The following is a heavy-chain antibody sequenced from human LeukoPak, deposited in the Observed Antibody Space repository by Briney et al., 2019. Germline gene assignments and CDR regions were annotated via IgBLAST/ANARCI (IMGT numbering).Heavy chain of an antibody. CDR1: GGSFGGYY. D-gene: IGHD6-19*01. V-gene: IGHV4-34*01. J-gene: IGHJ4*02. CDR2: INHSGST. Sequence: SETLSLTCAVYGGSFGGYYWSWIRQPPGKGLEWIGEINHSGSTNYNPSLKSRVTISVDTSKNQFSLKLSSVTAADTAVYYCARFLSSGWFDYWGQGTLVTVSS. CDR3: ARFLSSGWFDY.